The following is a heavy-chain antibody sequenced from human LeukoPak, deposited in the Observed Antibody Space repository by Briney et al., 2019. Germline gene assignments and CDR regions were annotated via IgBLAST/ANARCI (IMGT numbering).Heavy chain of an antibody. D-gene: IGHD6-6*01. Sequence: GGSLRLSCAASGFTFSSYAMNWVRQAPGKGLEWVSTISGSGGSTYYADSVKGRFTISRDNSKSTLYLQMNSLRAEDTAVYYCARRYSSSSDNWFAPWGQGTLVTVSS. V-gene: IGHV3-23*01. CDR2: ISGSGGST. CDR1: GFTFSSYA. CDR3: ARRYSSSSDNWFAP. J-gene: IGHJ5*02.